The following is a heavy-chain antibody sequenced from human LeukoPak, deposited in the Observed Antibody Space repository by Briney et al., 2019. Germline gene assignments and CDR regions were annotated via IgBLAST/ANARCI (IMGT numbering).Heavy chain of an antibody. CDR1: GFTVSSNY. J-gene: IGHJ6*02. Sequence: GGSLRLSCAASGFTVSSNYMSWVRQAPGKGLEWVSVIYSGGSTYYADSVKGRFTIPRDNSKNTLYLQMNSLRAEDTAVYYCARDPPPGYCSGGSCYNYGMDVWGQETTVTVSS. V-gene: IGHV3-53*01. CDR2: IYSGGST. CDR3: ARDPPPGYCSGGSCYNYGMDV. D-gene: IGHD2-15*01.